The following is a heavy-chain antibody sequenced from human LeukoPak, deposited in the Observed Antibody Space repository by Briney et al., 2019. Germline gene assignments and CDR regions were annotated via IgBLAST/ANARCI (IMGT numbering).Heavy chain of an antibody. CDR2: MYKSGST. CDR1: GYSISSGHY. CDR3: ARHVYGRHQLQAYHFDY. Sequence: SETLSLTCDVSGYSISSGHYWGWIRQSPGKGLEWIASMYKSGSTYFKSSLKSRVTISLDTPKNQFSLTLNSVTAADTAVYHCARHVYGRHQLQAYHFDYWGQGILVTVSS. D-gene: IGHD2-2*01. V-gene: IGHV4-38-2*01. J-gene: IGHJ4*02.